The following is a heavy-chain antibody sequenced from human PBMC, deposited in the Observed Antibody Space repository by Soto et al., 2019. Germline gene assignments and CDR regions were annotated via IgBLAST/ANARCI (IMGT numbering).Heavy chain of an antibody. CDR1: GFTFGNNW. D-gene: IGHD3-3*01. V-gene: IGHV3-7*03. J-gene: IGHJ4*02. Sequence: ESGGGLVQPGGSLRLSCAASGFTFGNNWMSWVRQAPGKGLEWVANIKRDGSEKYYVDSVKGRFAISRENAKNTLYLQMNSLRADATAVYYCASLEWESSGYADYWGQGTLVTVSS. CDR3: ASLEWESSGYADY. CDR2: IKRDGSEK.